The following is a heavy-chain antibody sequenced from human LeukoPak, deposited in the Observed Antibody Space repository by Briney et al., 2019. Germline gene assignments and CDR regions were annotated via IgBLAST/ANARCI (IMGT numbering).Heavy chain of an antibody. J-gene: IGHJ2*01. Sequence: SLRLSCAGSGFTFSSYWMNWVRQAPGKGLEWVSGISWNSGSIGYADSVKGRFTISRDNAKNSLYLQMNSLRAEDTALYYCAKGSDYGDPTRYFDLWGRGTLVTVSS. V-gene: IGHV3-9*01. CDR2: ISWNSGSI. D-gene: IGHD4-17*01. CDR1: GFTFSSYW. CDR3: AKGSDYGDPTRYFDL.